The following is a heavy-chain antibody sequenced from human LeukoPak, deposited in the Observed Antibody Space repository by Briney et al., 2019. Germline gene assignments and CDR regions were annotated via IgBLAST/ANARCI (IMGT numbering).Heavy chain of an antibody. V-gene: IGHV3-30-3*01. CDR1: GFTISSYA. CDR3: TRGSSSQDY. Sequence: SGGSLRLSCAASGFTISSYAMHWVRQAPGKGLKWVAVISYDGSNKYYADSVKGRFTISRDNSKNTLYLQMNSLRAEDTAVYYCTRGSSSQDYWGQGTLVTVSS. CDR2: ISYDGSNK. D-gene: IGHD6-13*01. J-gene: IGHJ4*02.